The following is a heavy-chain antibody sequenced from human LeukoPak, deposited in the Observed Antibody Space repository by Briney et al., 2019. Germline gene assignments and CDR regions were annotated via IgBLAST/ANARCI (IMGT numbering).Heavy chain of an antibody. CDR3: ARGERDIPDH. D-gene: IGHD1-26*01. CDR2: INGDGSSI. CDR1: GFTFSSYW. Sequence: GGSLRLSCEASGFTFSSYWMHWVRQAPGKGLVWVSRINGDGSSITYADSVKGRFTISRDTAKNTLYLQMNSLRADDTAVHFCARGERDIPDHWGQGTLVTVSS. J-gene: IGHJ4*02. V-gene: IGHV3-74*01.